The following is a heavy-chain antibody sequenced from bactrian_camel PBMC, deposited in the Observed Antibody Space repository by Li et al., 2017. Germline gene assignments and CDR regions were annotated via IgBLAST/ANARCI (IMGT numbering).Heavy chain of an antibody. J-gene: IGHJ4*01. CDR1: GWTYDTYC. V-gene: IGHV3S55*01. CDR3: AVRGPYDSTFNPTLDPNRYHY. Sequence: QLVESGGGSVQAGGSLRLSCTASGWTYDTYCLGWFRQVPGKEREAVAAVDNDGKTTYGESYGDSMRGRFTLSKDRAKNTLYLQMNSLKPEDSAMYYCAVRGPYDSTFNPTLDPNRYHYWGQGTQVTVS. D-gene: IGHD8*01. CDR2: VDNDGKT.